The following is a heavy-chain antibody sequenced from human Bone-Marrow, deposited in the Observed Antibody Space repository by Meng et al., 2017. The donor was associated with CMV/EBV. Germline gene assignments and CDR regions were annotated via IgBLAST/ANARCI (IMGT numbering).Heavy chain of an antibody. J-gene: IGHJ4*02. CDR2: INPNSGGT. Sequence: ASVKVSCKASGYTFTSYGISWVRQAPGQGLEWMGWINPNSGGTNYAQKFQGRVTMTRDTSISTAYMELSRLRSDDTAVYYCARVPAWSGSYDDLDYWGQGTLVTVYS. D-gene: IGHD1-26*01. CDR1: GYTFTSYG. V-gene: IGHV1-2*02. CDR3: ARVPAWSGSYDDLDY.